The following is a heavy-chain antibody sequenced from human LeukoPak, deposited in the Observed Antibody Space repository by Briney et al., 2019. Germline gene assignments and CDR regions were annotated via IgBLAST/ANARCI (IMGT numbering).Heavy chain of an antibody. V-gene: IGHV4-4*08. CDR1: GGSISTSY. CDR3: ARHGRAVWGSHPTKAFDL. Sequence: SETLSLTCTVSGGSISTSYWNWIRQPPGKGLEWIGYFSTSGSTNYNPSLQSRVSISVDTSKNLFSLRLSSVTAADTAVYYCARHGRAVWGSHPTKAFDLWGPGTMVTVSS. J-gene: IGHJ3*01. D-gene: IGHD3-16*02. CDR2: FSTSGST.